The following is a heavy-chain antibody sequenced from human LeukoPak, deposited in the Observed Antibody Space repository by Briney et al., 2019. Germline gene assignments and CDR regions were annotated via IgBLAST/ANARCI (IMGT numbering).Heavy chain of an antibody. D-gene: IGHD3-3*01. J-gene: IGHJ4*02. Sequence: PSETLSLTCTVSGGSISSYYWSWIRQPPGKGLEWIGYIYTSGSTNYNPSLKSRVTISVDTSKNQFSLKLSSVTAADTAVYYCARSYYDFWSGYYTYFDYWGQGTLVTVSS. CDR3: ARSYYDFWSGYYTYFDY. V-gene: IGHV4-4*09. CDR2: IYTSGST. CDR1: GGSISSYY.